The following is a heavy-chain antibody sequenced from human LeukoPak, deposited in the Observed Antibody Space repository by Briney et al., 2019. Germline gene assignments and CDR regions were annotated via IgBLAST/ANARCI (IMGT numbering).Heavy chain of an antibody. CDR2: INHSGST. CDR1: GGSFSGYY. D-gene: IGHD3-9*01. CDR3: ARERRRTLTGYYSGYYYGMDV. V-gene: IGHV4-34*01. Sequence: KPSETLSLTCAVYGGSFSGYYWSWIRQPPGKGLEWIGEINHSGSTNYNPSLKSRVTISVDTSKNQFSLKLSSVTAADTAVYYCARERRRTLTGYYSGYYYGMDVWGQGTTVTVSS. J-gene: IGHJ6*02.